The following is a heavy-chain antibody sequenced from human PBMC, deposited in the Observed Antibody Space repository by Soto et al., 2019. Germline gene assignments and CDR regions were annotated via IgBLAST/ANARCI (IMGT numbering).Heavy chain of an antibody. D-gene: IGHD3-9*01. CDR3: ARQERGYDILTGYLPHGMDV. Sequence: SETLSLTCAVSGGSISSGGYSWSWIRQPPGKGQERIGYIYNSGSTYYKPSLKSRDTISVDRSKNQFSLKLSSVTAADTAVYYCARQERGYDILTGYLPHGMDVWGQGTTVTVSS. V-gene: IGHV4-30-2*01. J-gene: IGHJ6*02. CDR2: IYNSGST. CDR1: GGSISSGGYS.